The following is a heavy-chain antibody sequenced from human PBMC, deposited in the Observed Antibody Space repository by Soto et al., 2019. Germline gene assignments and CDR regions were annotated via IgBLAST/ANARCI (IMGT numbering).Heavy chain of an antibody. CDR1: GFTVNSYA. CDR3: ARRYYDSSGYHSGYYYGMDV. Sequence: PGGSLRLSCVASGFTVNSYALYWVRQAPGKGLEWVAVISSDGTKKYYADSVKGRFTVSRDNGKNSQYLQMDSLRPEDTALYHCARRYYDSSGYHSGYYYGMDVWGQGTTVTVSS. D-gene: IGHD3-22*01. V-gene: IGHV3-30-3*01. J-gene: IGHJ6*02. CDR2: ISSDGTKK.